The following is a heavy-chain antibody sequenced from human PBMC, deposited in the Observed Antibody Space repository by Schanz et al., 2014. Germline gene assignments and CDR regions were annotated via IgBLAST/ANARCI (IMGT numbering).Heavy chain of an antibody. D-gene: IGHD6-13*01. CDR2: LTGSGTTT. V-gene: IGHV3-23*04. CDR3: AKDLAAVGVFDY. Sequence: EVQLVETGGGLIQPGGSLRLSCAASGFSVSHSYMTWVRQSPGKGLEWVSALTGSGTTTYYADSVKGRFTISRDNSKNTLDLQMNSLRAEDTAIYYCAKDLAAVGVFDYWGQGSLVTVSP. CDR1: GFSVSHSY. J-gene: IGHJ4*02.